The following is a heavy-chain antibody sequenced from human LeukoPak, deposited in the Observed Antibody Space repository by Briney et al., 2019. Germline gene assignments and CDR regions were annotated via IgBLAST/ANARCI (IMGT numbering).Heavy chain of an antibody. Sequence: PGGSLRLSCAASGFTFSSYGMHWVRQAPGKGLEWVAFIRYDGSNKYYADSVKGRFTISRDNSKNTLYLQMNSLRAEDTAVYYCARAGAVTTPDNYFDYWGQGTLVTVSS. CDR3: ARAGAVTTPDNYFDY. D-gene: IGHD4-11*01. J-gene: IGHJ4*02. CDR1: GFTFSSYG. V-gene: IGHV3-30*02. CDR2: IRYDGSNK.